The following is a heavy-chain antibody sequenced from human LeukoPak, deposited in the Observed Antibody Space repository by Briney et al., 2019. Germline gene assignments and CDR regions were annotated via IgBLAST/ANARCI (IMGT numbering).Heavy chain of an antibody. V-gene: IGHV3-21*01. CDR2: ISGGGTST. J-gene: IGHJ6*03. D-gene: IGHD3-10*01. CDR1: GFTLSSYT. Sequence: GGSLRLSCAASGFTLSSYTMNWVRQAPGKGLEWVSVISGGGTSTYYADSVKGRFTISRDNAKNSLYLQMNSLRAEDTAVYYCARDGGITMVRGVIITENYYYMDVWGKGATVTISS. CDR3: ARDGGITMVRGVIITENYYYMDV.